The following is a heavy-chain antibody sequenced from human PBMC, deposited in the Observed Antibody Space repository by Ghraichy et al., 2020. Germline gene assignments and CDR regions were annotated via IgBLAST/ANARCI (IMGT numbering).Heavy chain of an antibody. J-gene: IGHJ4*02. Sequence: GGSLRLSCAASGFTFSSYSMNWVRQAPGKGLEWVSSISSSSSYIYYADSVKGRFTISRDNAKNSLYLQMNSLRAEDTAVYYCARPHGVGAPGLDYWGQGTLVTVSS. V-gene: IGHV3-21*01. D-gene: IGHD1-26*01. CDR1: GFTFSSYS. CDR2: ISSSSSYI. CDR3: ARPHGVGAPGLDY.